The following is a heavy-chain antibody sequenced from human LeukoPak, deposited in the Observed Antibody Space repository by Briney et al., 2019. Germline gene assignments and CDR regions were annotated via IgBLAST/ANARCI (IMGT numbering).Heavy chain of an antibody. CDR1: GFTVITNA. Sequence: GGSLRLSCAASGFTVITNAMTWVRQAPGKGLEWVSVLYSDGNTKYADSVQGRFTISRDNSKNTLYLEMNSLGPDDTAVYYCARGVEPLAANTLAYWGQGTLVTVSS. CDR2: LYSDGNT. J-gene: IGHJ4*02. V-gene: IGHV3-53*01. CDR3: ARGVEPLAANTLAY. D-gene: IGHD1-14*01.